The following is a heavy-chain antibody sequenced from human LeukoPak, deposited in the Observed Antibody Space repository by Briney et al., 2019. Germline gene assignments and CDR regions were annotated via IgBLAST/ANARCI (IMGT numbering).Heavy chain of an antibody. CDR1: GFTFSSYA. J-gene: IGHJ4*02. D-gene: IGHD3-10*01. CDR3: ARKLGPYGSGSSDY. V-gene: IGHV3-23*01. Sequence: GGSLRLSCAASGFTFSSYAMSWVRQAPGKGLEWVSAISGSGGSTYYADSVKGRFTISRDNSKNTLYLQMNSLRAEDTAVYYCARKLGPYGSGSSDYWGQGTLVTVSS. CDR2: ISGSGGST.